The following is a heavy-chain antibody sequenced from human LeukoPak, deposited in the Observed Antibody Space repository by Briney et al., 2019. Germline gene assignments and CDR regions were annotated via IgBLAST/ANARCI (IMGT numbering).Heavy chain of an antibody. J-gene: IGHJ4*02. V-gene: IGHV3-23*01. CDR1: GFTFRTYP. Sequence: GGSLRLSCAASGFTFRTYPMSWVRQAPGKGLGWVSAISGSGGSTYYADSVKGRFTISRDNSKNTLYLQMNSLTAEDTAVYYCAKNRGWTAYYFDYWGEGTLVTVSS. CDR3: AKNRGWTAYYFDY. CDR2: ISGSGGST. D-gene: IGHD6-19*01.